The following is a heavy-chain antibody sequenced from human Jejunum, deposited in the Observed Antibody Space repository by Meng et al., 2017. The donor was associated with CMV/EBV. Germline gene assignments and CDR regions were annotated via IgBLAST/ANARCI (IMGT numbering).Heavy chain of an antibody. CDR3: ARGGVKVYYFNAMDV. D-gene: IGHD3-10*01. J-gene: IGHJ6*02. V-gene: IGHV3-23*01. CDR2: IGDSGDRT. CDR1: FPFTNEA. Sequence: FPFTNEASDWVRRAPGKGLQWVSAIGDSGDRTYYADSEKGRFTISRDNSKNTLYLQMNSLRAEDTAVYYCARGGVKVYYFNAMDVWGQGTPVTVSS.